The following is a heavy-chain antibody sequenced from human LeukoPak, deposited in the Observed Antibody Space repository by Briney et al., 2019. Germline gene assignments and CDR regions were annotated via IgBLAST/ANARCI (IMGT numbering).Heavy chain of an antibody. J-gene: IGHJ6*02. V-gene: IGHV4-39*01. CDR2: IYYSGIT. Sequence: PSETLSLTCTVSGDFISSGTSYWGWIRQPPGKGLQWIGTIYYSGITYYNPSLKSRVTISVDTSKNQFSLKLSSVTAADTAVYYCARHRRPVVPARGMDVWGQGTPVTVSS. D-gene: IGHD2-2*01. CDR1: GDFISSGTSY. CDR3: ARHRRPVVPARGMDV.